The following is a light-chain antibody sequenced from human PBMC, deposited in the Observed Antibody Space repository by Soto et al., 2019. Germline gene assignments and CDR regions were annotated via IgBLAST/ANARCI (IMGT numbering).Light chain of an antibody. CDR2: DIN. CDR1: SSDVGSWNY. J-gene: IGLJ3*02. V-gene: IGLV2-11*01. Sequence: QSVLTQPRSVSGSPGQSVTISCTGTSSDVGSWNYVSWYQQYPGQAPKLIIYDINKRPSGVPDRFSGSKSGNTASLTISGRQVEDDADYYCCSYAGLYSWVFGGGTKLTVL. CDR3: CSYAGLYSWV.